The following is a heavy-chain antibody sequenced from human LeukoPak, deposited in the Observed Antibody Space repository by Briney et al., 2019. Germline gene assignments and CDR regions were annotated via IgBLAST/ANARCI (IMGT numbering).Heavy chain of an antibody. CDR3: ARPTDYYDSSGYQD. J-gene: IGHJ4*02. Sequence: ASVKVSCKASGYTFTSYGISWVRQAPGQGLEWMGWISAYNGNTNYAQKLQGRVTMATDTSTSTVYMELRSLRSDDTAVYYCARPTDYYDSSGYQDWGQGTLVTVSS. D-gene: IGHD3-22*01. CDR1: GYTFTSYG. V-gene: IGHV1-18*01. CDR2: ISAYNGNT.